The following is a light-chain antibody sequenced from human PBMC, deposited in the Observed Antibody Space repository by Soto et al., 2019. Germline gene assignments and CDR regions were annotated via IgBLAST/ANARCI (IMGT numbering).Light chain of an antibody. CDR1: QSLLHSNGYNY. Sequence: DIVMTQSPLSLPVTPGEPASISCRSSQSLLHSNGYNYLDWYLQKPGQSPQLLIYLGSNRASGVADRFSGSGSGTDFTLKISRVEAEDVRVYYCMQALQSPCTFGQGTKLEIK. CDR3: MQALQSPCT. J-gene: IGKJ2*01. CDR2: LGS. V-gene: IGKV2-28*01.